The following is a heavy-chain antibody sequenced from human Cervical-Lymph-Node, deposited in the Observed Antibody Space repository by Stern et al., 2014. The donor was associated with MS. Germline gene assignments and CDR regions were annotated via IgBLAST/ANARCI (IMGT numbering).Heavy chain of an antibody. CDR3: ATGAHGMDV. CDR1: GGTLSSHA. CDR2: IIPIFDAP. D-gene: IGHD3-10*01. J-gene: IGHJ6*02. V-gene: IGHV1-69*01. Sequence: QEQLVESGAEVKKVGSSVKVSCKASGGTLSSHAISWVRQAPGQGLECMGWIIPIFDAPNYAQNFQGRVRITSDESTNTAHMELSSLRSEDTAVYYCATGAHGMDVWGQGTAVTVSS.